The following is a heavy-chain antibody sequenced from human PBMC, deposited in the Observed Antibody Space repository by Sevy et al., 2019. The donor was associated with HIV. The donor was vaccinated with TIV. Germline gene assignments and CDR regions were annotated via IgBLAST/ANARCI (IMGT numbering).Heavy chain of an antibody. J-gene: IGHJ4*02. Sequence: GGSLRLSCAASGFTFSDYYMSWIRQVPGKGLEWVSYISGSGSTIQYADSVKGRFTISRDNAKNSLYLQMNSLRAEDTAVYYCARWGVDQQWLAPFDFWGQGTLVTVSS. CDR2: ISGSGSTI. CDR1: GFTFSDYY. V-gene: IGHV3-11*04. CDR3: ARWGVDQQWLAPFDF. D-gene: IGHD6-19*01.